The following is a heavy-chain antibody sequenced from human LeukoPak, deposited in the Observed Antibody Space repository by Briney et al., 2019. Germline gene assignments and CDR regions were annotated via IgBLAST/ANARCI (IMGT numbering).Heavy chain of an antibody. CDR1: GFTFSSYW. J-gene: IGHJ3*02. D-gene: IGHD1-26*01. Sequence: GSPRLSCAASGFTFSSYWMSWVRQPPGKGLEWIGEINHSGSTNYNPSLKSRVTISVDTSKNQFSLKLSSVTAADTAVYYCARDKWELPDTFDIWGQGTMVTVSP. CDR2: INHSGST. V-gene: IGHV4-34*01. CDR3: ARDKWELPDTFDI.